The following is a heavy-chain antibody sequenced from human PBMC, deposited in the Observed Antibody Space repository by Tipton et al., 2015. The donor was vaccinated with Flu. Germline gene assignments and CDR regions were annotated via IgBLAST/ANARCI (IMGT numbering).Heavy chain of an antibody. CDR2: IYSGGST. Sequence: SLRLSCAASGFNFNTYAFNWVRQAPGKGLEWVSVIYSGGSTNYADSVKGRFTISRDNSKNTLYLQMNSLRAEDTAVYYCARGRGYCVTTTCLLPFDFWGQGTLVTVSS. D-gene: IGHD2-2*01. CDR1: GFNFNTYA. J-gene: IGHJ4*02. CDR3: ARGRGYCVTTTCLLPFDF. V-gene: IGHV3-53*01.